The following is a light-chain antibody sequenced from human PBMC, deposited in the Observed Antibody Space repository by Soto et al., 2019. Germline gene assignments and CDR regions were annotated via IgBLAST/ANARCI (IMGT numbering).Light chain of an antibody. Sequence: QSVLTQPPSVSGAPGQRVTISCTGSSSNIGAGYDVHWYQQLPGTAPKLLLYGNSNRPSGVPDRFSGSKSGTSASLAITGLQAEDEADYCCQSYDSILSGDVFGTGTKVTVL. CDR3: QSYDSILSGDV. CDR1: SSNIGAGYD. CDR2: GNS. V-gene: IGLV1-40*01. J-gene: IGLJ1*01.